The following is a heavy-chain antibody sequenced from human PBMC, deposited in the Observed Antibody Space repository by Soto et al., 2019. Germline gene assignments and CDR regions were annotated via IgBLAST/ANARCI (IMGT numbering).Heavy chain of an antibody. CDR2: INHSGST. CDR1: GGSFSGYY. D-gene: IGHD2-2*01. CDR3: ARDDVVVGGDWFDP. J-gene: IGHJ5*02. Sequence: PSETLSLTFAVYGGSFSGYYWSWILQPPGKGLEWIGEINHSGSTNYNPSLKSRVTMTTDTSTSTAYMELRSLRSDDTAVYHCARDDVVVGGDWFDPWGQGTLVTVSS. V-gene: IGHV4-34*10.